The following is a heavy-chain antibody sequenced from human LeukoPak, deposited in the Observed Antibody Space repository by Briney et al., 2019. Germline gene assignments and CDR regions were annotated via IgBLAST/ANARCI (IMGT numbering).Heavy chain of an antibody. CDR3: ASGIAARRGY. Sequence: SETLSLTCAVYGGSFSGYYWSWIRQPPGKGLEWIGEINHSGSTNYNPSLKSRVTISVDTSKNQFSLKLSSVTAADTAVYYCASGIAARRGYWGQGTLVTVSS. CDR1: GGSFSGYY. CDR2: INHSGST. D-gene: IGHD6-6*01. J-gene: IGHJ4*02. V-gene: IGHV4-34*01.